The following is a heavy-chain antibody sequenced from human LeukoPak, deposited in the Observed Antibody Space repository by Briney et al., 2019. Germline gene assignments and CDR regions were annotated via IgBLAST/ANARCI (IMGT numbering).Heavy chain of an antibody. CDR1: GFTFSRYA. J-gene: IGHJ4*02. CDR3: VKPMLSSDYYFDY. CDR2: ISSNGGST. D-gene: IGHD3-22*01. Sequence: PGGSLRLSCSASGFTFSRYAMHWVRQAPGKGLEYVSAISSNGGSTYYVDSVKGRFTISRDNSKNTLYLQMSSLRAEDTAVYYCVKPMLSSDYYFDYWGQGTLVTVSS. V-gene: IGHV3-64D*06.